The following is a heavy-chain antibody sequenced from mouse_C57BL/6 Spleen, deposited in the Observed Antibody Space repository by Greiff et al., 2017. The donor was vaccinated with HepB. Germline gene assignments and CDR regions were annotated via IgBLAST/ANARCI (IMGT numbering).Heavy chain of an antibody. Sequence: VQLQQPGTELVKPGASVKLSCKASGYTFTSYWMHWVKQRPGQGLEWIGNINPSNGGTNYNEKFKSKATLTVDKSSSTAYMQLSSLPSEDSAVYYCARAGFITTLVPFDYWGQGTTLTVSS. CDR2: INPSNGGT. CDR1: GYTFTSYW. D-gene: IGHD1-1*01. J-gene: IGHJ2*01. CDR3: ARAGFITTLVPFDY. V-gene: IGHV1-53*01.